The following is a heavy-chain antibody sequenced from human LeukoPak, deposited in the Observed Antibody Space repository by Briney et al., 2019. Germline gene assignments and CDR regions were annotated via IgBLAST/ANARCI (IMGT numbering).Heavy chain of an antibody. CDR3: AKGGSSGWYVFDY. CDR1: GFTFNNYA. D-gene: IGHD6-19*01. CDR2: ISGSGPTT. V-gene: IGHV3-23*01. Sequence: GGSLRLSCAASGFTFNNYAMSWVRQAPGKGLEWVSVISGSGPTTYYADSVKGRFTISRDNSKNTLFLLMNGLRAEDTAVYYCAKGGSSGWYVFDYWGQGTLVTVSS. J-gene: IGHJ4*02.